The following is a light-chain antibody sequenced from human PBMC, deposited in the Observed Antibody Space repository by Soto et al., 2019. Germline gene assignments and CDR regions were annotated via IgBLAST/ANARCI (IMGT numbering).Light chain of an antibody. Sequence: DIQMTQSPSSLSASVGDRVTITCRASRNIGNYLNWYQQKPESAPKLLIYLTSSLQSGVPSRFSGSVSGTDFTLTISSLQPEDFATYYCQQSYSTPYSFGQGTKLEIK. CDR3: QQSYSTPYS. CDR2: LTS. J-gene: IGKJ2*01. CDR1: RNIGNY. V-gene: IGKV1-39*01.